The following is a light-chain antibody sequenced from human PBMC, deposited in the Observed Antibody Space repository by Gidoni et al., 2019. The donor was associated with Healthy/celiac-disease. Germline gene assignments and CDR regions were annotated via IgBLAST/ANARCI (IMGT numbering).Light chain of an antibody. CDR3: QQYYSTPPWT. V-gene: IGKV4-1*01. J-gene: IGKJ1*01. Sequence: DIVMTQSPDSLAVSLGERATINCKSSQSVLYSSNNKNYLAWYQQKPGQPPKLLIYWASTRESGVPDRFSGSGSATDFTLTISSLQAEDVAVYYCQQYYSTPPWTFGQGTKVKIK. CDR1: QSVLYSSNNKNY. CDR2: WAS.